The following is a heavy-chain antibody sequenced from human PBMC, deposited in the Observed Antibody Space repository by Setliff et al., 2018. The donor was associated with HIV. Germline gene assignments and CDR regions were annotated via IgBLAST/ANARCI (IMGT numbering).Heavy chain of an antibody. V-gene: IGHV4-34*01. CDR2: INHVGNT. Sequence: SETLSLTCAVYGGSISGYYWSWIRQSPGKGLEWIGEINHVGNTDYNPSLKSRVTVSVDTSKNQFSLKLSSVTAADTAVYYCARHDGGGWYVRVLATSFDYWGQGTLVTVSS. D-gene: IGHD6-19*01. J-gene: IGHJ4*02. CDR3: ARHDGGGWYVRVLATSFDY. CDR1: GGSISGYY.